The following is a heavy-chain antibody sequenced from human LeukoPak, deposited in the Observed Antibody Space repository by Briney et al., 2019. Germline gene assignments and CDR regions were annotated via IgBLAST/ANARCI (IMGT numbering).Heavy chain of an antibody. V-gene: IGHV3-66*02. CDR1: GFIVSSKY. CDR2: IYSGGST. CDR3: ARVDRIVGVTRYFDY. J-gene: IGHJ4*02. D-gene: IGHD1-26*01. Sequence: GGSLRLSCAAAGFIVSSKYMSWVRQAPGKGLEWVSVIYSGGSTYYADSVNGRFTISRDNSKNVLYLQMNSLRGEASAVYYCARVDRIVGVTRYFDYWGQGSLVTVSS.